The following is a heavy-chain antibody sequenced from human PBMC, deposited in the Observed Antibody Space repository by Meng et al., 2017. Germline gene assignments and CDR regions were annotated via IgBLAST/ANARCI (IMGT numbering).Heavy chain of an antibody. CDR3: ARDKLRFLTSDGAFDI. V-gene: IGHV3-33*01. J-gene: IGHJ3*02. D-gene: IGHD3-3*01. Sequence: GGFLRLSCAASGFTFSSYGMHWVRQAPGKGLEWVAVIWYDGSNKYYADSVKGRFTISRDNSKNTLYLQMNSLRAEDTAVYYCARDKLRFLTSDGAFDIWGQGTMVTVSS. CDR1: GFTFSSYG. CDR2: IWYDGSNK.